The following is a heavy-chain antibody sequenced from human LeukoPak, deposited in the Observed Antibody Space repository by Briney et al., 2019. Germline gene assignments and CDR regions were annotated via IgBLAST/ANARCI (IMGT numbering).Heavy chain of an antibody. V-gene: IGHV3-15*01. CDR2: IKSKTDGGTT. J-gene: IGHJ6*02. Sequence: GGSLRLSCAASGLTFRNYAMSWVRQAPGKGLEWVGRIKSKTDGGTTDYAAPVKGRFTISRDDSKNTLYLQMNSLKTEDTAVYYCTTSPDTDYYYYGMDVWGQGTTVTVSS. CDR1: GLTFRNYA. CDR3: TTSPDTDYYYYGMDV. D-gene: IGHD2-8*02.